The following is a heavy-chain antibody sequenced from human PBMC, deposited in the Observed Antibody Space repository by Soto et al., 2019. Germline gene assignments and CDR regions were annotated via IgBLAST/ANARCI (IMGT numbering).Heavy chain of an antibody. D-gene: IGHD6-13*01. V-gene: IGHV4-4*02. Sequence: SETLSLTCAVSSGSISSSNWWSWVRQPPGKGLEWIGEIYHSGSTNYNPSLKSRVTISVDKSKNQFSLKLSSVTAADTAVYYCESNRQLVAAAGTGGDYYYYMDVWGKGTTVTVSS. CDR3: ESNRQLVAAAGTGGDYYYYMDV. CDR1: SGSISSSNW. CDR2: IYHSGST. J-gene: IGHJ6*03.